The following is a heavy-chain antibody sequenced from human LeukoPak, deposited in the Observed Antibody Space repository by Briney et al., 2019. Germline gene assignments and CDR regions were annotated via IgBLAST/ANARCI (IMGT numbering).Heavy chain of an antibody. D-gene: IGHD3-3*01. CDR1: GFTFSRYW. CDR2: INEDGSEK. Sequence: PGGSLRLSCAASGFTFSRYWMSWVRQAPGKGLEWVANINEDGSEKFYVGSVDGRFSISRDNAKEFLYLQMNNLRAEDTAIYYCSRAPDDSVISPCDIWGQGTLVTVSS. J-gene: IGHJ4*02. CDR3: SRAPDDSVISPCDI. V-gene: IGHV3-7*01.